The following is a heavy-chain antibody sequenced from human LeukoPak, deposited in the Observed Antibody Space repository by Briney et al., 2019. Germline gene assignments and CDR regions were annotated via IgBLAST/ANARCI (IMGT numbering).Heavy chain of an antibody. V-gene: IGHV3-7*01. CDR3: VRDMTTATTCYLQH. D-gene: IGHD4-17*01. Sequence: GGSLRLSCAASGFTFSSYWMSWVRQAPGKGLEWVANIKQDGSEKYYVDSVKGRFTISRDNAKNSLYVQMNSLRAEDTAVYYCVRDMTTATTCYLQHWGQGTLVTVSS. CDR1: GFTFSSYW. CDR2: IKQDGSEK. J-gene: IGHJ1*01.